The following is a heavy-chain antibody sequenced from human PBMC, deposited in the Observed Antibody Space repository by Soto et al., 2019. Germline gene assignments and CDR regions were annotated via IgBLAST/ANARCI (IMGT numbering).Heavy chain of an antibody. CDR2: MNPNTGNS. CDR1: GYTFTSYD. CDR3: ARRAETNGWNGFGADKYYFDY. V-gene: IGHV1-8*01. J-gene: IGHJ4*02. D-gene: IGHD1-1*01. Sequence: ASVKVSCKASGYTFTSYDIYWVRQATGQGLEWMGWMNPNTGNSGYAQKFQGRVTMTSDTSISTAHMELSSLRSEDTAVYYCARRAETNGWNGFGADKYYFDYWGQGTLVTVSS.